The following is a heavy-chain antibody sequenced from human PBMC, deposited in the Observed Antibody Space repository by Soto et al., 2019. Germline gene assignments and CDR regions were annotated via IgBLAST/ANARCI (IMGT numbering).Heavy chain of an antibody. J-gene: IGHJ6*02. Sequence: SETLSLTCAVSGGSISGSYYYWGWLRQSPGKGPEWIGSVFYTGFTSYNPSLKSRVTISVDTSKNQFSLKLSSVTAADTAVYYCARDSLTIFGVVIKVPYGMDVWGQGTTVTVSS. CDR1: GGSISGSYYY. D-gene: IGHD3-3*01. CDR3: ARDSLTIFGVVIKVPYGMDV. CDR2: VFYTGFT. V-gene: IGHV4-39*07.